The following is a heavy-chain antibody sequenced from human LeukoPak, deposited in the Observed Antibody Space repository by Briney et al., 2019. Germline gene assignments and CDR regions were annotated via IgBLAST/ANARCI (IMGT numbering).Heavy chain of an antibody. V-gene: IGHV3-23*01. CDR1: GFTFSIYA. CDR2: ISGSGGST. CDR3: ANCNSAYYYYGMDV. D-gene: IGHD4-4*01. J-gene: IGHJ6*02. Sequence: GGSLRLSCAASGFTFSIYAMSWVRQAPGKGLEWVSAISGSGGSTYYADSVKGRFTISRDNSKNTLYLQMNSLRAEDTAVYYCANCNSAYYYYGMDVWGQGTTVTVSS.